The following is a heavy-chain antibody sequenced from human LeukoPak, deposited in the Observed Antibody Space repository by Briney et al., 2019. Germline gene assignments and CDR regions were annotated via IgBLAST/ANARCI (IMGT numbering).Heavy chain of an antibody. J-gene: IGHJ4*02. CDR3: ARDYDSSGYTSPHFDY. CDR2: ISAYNGNT. CDR1: GYTFTSYG. V-gene: IGHV1-18*01. Sequence: ASVTVSCKASGYTFTSYGISWVRQAPGQGLEWMGWISAYNGNTNYAQKLQGRVTMTTDTSTSTAYMELRSLRSDDTAVYYCARDYDSSGYTSPHFDYWGQGTLVTVSS. D-gene: IGHD3-22*01.